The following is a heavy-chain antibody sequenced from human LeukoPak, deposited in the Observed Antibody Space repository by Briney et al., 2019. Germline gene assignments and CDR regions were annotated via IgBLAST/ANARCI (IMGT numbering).Heavy chain of an antibody. Sequence: GGSLRLSCAASGFTFTDHYMTWLRQAPGKGLEWVSYMTGIGTATDYADSVKGRFTISRDNTKKSLYLQMTSLRAEDTDVYYCARVATYYDESGYFRAIDYWGQGTLVTVSS. CDR1: GFTFTDHY. D-gene: IGHD3-22*01. CDR3: ARVATYYDESGYFRAIDY. V-gene: IGHV3-11*01. CDR2: MTGIGTAT. J-gene: IGHJ4*02.